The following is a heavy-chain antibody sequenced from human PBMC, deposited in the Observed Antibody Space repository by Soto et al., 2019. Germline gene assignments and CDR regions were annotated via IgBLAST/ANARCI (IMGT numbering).Heavy chain of an antibody. D-gene: IGHD3-3*01. V-gene: IGHV4-39*01. CDR2: IYYSGST. J-gene: IGHJ6*03. CDR1: GGSISSSSYY. Sequence: PSETLSLTCTVSGGSISSSSYYWGWIRQPPGKGLEWIGSIYYSGSTYYNPSLKSRVTISVDTSKNQFSLKLSSVTAADTAVYYCARLRGHDFWSGYYYYYYMDVWGKGTTVTVSS. CDR3: ARLRGHDFWSGYYYYYYMDV.